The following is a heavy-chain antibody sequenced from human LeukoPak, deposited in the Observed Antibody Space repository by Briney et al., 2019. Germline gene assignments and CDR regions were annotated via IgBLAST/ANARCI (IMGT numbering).Heavy chain of an antibody. CDR3: ARRSGALDAFDI. D-gene: IGHD5-24*01. J-gene: IGHJ3*02. CDR2: VNTYNGHTYTGNT. V-gene: IGHV1-18*01. Sequence: GASVKVSCLASVHTFTSISWVRQAPRQGLEWVGWVNTYNGHTYTGNTNDAQKVQGRVSMTTDTSTNTAYMELRSVRSDHTAIYYCARRSGALDAFDIWGQGTMVTVSS. CDR1: VHTFTS.